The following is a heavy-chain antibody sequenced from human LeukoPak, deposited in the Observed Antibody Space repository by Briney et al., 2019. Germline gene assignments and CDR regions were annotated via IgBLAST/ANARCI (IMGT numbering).Heavy chain of an antibody. CDR2: IYTSGST. D-gene: IGHD3-16*02. Sequence: SQTLSLTCTVSGGSISSGSYYWSWIRQPAGKGLEWIGRIYTSGSTNYNPSLKSRVTISVDTSKNQFSLKLSSVTAADTAVYYCARFCITITFGGVIVSTWFDPWGQGTLVTVSS. J-gene: IGHJ5*02. V-gene: IGHV4-61*02. CDR1: GGSISSGSYY. CDR3: ARFCITITFGGVIVSTWFDP.